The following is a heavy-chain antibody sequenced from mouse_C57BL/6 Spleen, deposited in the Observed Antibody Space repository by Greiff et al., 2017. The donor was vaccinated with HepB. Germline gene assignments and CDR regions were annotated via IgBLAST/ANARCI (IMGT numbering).Heavy chain of an antibody. V-gene: IGHV1-52*01. D-gene: IGHD2-1*01. J-gene: IGHJ2*01. CDR2: IDPSDSET. CDR1: GYTFTSYW. CDR3: ARGGGNSYYFDY. Sequence: QVQLQQPGAELVRPGSSVKLSCKASGYTFTSYWMHWVKQRPIQGLEWIGNIDPSDSETHYNQKFKDKATLTVDKSSSTAYMQRSSLTSEDSAVYYCARGGGNSYYFDYWGQGTTLTVSS.